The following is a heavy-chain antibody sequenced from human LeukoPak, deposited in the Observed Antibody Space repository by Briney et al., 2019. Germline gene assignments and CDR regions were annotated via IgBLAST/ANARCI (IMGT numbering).Heavy chain of an antibody. Sequence: ASVKVSCKASGYTFTGYYMHWVRQAPGQGLEWMGSINPNSGGTNYAQKFQGRVTMTRDTSISPAYMELSRLRSDDTAVYYCAREPTGSYWPNFDYWRQGTLVTVSS. J-gene: IGHJ4*02. V-gene: IGHV1-2*02. D-gene: IGHD1-26*01. CDR2: INPNSGGT. CDR3: AREPTGSYWPNFDY. CDR1: GYTFTGYY.